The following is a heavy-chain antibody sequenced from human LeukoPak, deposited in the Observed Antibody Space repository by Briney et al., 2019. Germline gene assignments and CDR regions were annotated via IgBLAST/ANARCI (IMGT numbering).Heavy chain of an antibody. CDR1: GYTFTSYA. V-gene: IGHV7-4-1*02. CDR2: INTNTGNP. CDR3: ARVVRGSSGYRYCFDY. D-gene: IGHD3-22*01. Sequence: ASVKVSCKASGYTFTSYAMNWVRQAPGQGLEWMGWINTNTGNPTYAQGFTGRFVFSLDTSVSTAYLQISSPKAEDIAVYYCARVVRGSSGYRYCFDYWGQGTLVTVSS. J-gene: IGHJ4*02.